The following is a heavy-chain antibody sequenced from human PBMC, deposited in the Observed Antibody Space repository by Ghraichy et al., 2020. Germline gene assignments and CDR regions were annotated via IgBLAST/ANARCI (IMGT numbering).Heavy chain of an antibody. CDR1: GGSISSRSYY. V-gene: IGHV4-39*01. J-gene: IGHJ5*02. Sequence: SETLSLTCTVSGGSISSRSYYWGWIRQPPGKGLEWIGTIYYSGRTFYDPSLKSRVTISVDTSKNQFSLKLTPVTAADTAVYYCARIPYFIAGAATWGQGTLVTVSS. CDR3: ARIPYFIAGAAT. CDR2: IYYSGRT. D-gene: IGHD6-13*01.